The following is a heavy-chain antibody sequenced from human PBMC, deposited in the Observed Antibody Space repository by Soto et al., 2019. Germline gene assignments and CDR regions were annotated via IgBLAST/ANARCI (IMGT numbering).Heavy chain of an antibody. CDR1: GGTFSSYA. D-gene: IGHD3-22*01. CDR2: IIPIFGTA. J-gene: IGHJ4*02. Sequence: SVKVSCKASGGTFSSYAISWVRQAPGQGLEWMGGIIPIFGTANYAQKFQGRVTITADESTSTAYMELSSLRSEDTAVYYCAREEDYYDSSGYPTPFDYWGQGTLVTVSS. V-gene: IGHV1-69*13. CDR3: AREEDYYDSSGYPTPFDY.